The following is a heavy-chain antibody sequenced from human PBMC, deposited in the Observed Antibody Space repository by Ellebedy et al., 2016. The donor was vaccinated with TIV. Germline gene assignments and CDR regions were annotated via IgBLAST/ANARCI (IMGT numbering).Heavy chain of an antibody. CDR3: TIAYYDSSGYYPHLFDY. Sequence: GESLKISCTASGFTSGDYAMSWFRQAPGKGLEWVGFIRSKAYGGTTEYAASVKGRFTISRDDSKSIAYLQMNSLKTEDTAVYYCTIAYYDSSGYYPHLFDYWGQGTLVTVSS. J-gene: IGHJ4*02. CDR1: GFTSGDYA. CDR2: IRSKAYGGTT. V-gene: IGHV3-49*03. D-gene: IGHD3-22*01.